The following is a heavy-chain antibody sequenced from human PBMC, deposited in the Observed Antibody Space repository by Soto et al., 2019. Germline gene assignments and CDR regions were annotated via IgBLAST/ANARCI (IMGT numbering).Heavy chain of an antibody. V-gene: IGHV4-34*01. CDR3: AGGYSSGWHYYYYMDV. CDR1: GGSFSGYD. J-gene: IGHJ6*03. CDR2: INHSGST. Sequence: PSETLSLTCAVYGGSFSGYDWSWIRQPPGKGLEWIGEINHSGSTNYNPSLKSRVTISVDTSKNQFSLKLSSVTAADTAVYYCAGGYSSGWHYYYYMDVWGKGTTVTVSS. D-gene: IGHD6-19*01.